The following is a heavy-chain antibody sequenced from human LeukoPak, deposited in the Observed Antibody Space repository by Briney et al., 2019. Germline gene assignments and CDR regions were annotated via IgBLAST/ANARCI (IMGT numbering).Heavy chain of an antibody. CDR1: GFTFSSYE. D-gene: IGHD6-6*01. CDR3: AKGSSSYDS. CDR2: ISDSSSNS. J-gene: IGHJ4*02. Sequence: GGSLRLSCAASGFTFSSYEMNWVRQAPGKGLEWVSTISDSSSNSYSADSVKGRFTISRDNSRNTLFLQMNSLRAEDTAVYYCAKGSSSYDSWGQGTPVTVS. V-gene: IGHV3-23*01.